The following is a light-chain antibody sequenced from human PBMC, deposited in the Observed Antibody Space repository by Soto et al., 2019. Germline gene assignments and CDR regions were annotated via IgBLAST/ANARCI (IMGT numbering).Light chain of an antibody. CDR1: RSILSGSNNY. CDR3: QQYYSSPFA. Sequence: DIVVTQSPDSLAVSLGERATINCKSSRSILSGSNNYLAWYQQKPGQPPRLLIYWASTRESGVPDRFSGSGSGTDFTLTISSLQAEDVAVYYCQQYYSSPFAFRPGTKVDI. J-gene: IGKJ3*01. CDR2: WAS. V-gene: IGKV4-1*01.